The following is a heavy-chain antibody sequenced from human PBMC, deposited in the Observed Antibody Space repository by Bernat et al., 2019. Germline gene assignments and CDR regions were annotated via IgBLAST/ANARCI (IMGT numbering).Heavy chain of an antibody. CDR3: AKDLTVTQIVPFDY. Sequence: EVQLLESGGGLVQPGGSLRLSCAASGFTFSSYAMSWVRQAPGKGLEWVSAISGSGGSTYYADSVKGRFTISRYNSKNTLYLQMNSLRAGDTAVYYCAKDLTVTQIVPFDYWGQGTLVTVSS. V-gene: IGHV3-23*01. D-gene: IGHD4-17*01. CDR2: ISGSGGST. J-gene: IGHJ4*02. CDR1: GFTFSSYA.